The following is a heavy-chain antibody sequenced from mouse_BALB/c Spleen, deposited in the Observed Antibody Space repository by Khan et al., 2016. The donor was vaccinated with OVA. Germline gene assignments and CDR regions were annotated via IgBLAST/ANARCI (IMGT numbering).Heavy chain of an antibody. D-gene: IGHD1-1*01. J-gene: IGHJ2*01. V-gene: IGHV5-12-2*01. CDR3: ARHYYGSSYYFDY. CDR1: GFTFSSYT. CDR2: ISNGGGST. Sequence: EVQLVESGGGLVQPGGSLKLSCAASGFTFSSYTMSWVRQTPEKRLEWVAYISNGGGSTYYPDTVKGRFTISRDNVKNTLYLQMSSLKSEDTAMYYCARHYYGSSYYFDYWGQGTTLTVSS.